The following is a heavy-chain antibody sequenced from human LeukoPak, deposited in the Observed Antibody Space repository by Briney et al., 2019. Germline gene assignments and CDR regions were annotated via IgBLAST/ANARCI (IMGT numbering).Heavy chain of an antibody. V-gene: IGHV7-4-1*02. Sequence: ASVKVSCKASGYTSTSYAMNWVRQAPGQGLEWMGWINTNTGNPTYAQGFTGRFVFSLDTSVSTAYLQISSLKAEDTAVYYCARSGSSWMDGYYYYGMDVWGQGTTVTVSS. CDR1: GYTSTSYA. CDR3: ARSGSSWMDGYYYYGMDV. J-gene: IGHJ6*02. D-gene: IGHD6-13*01. CDR2: INTNTGNP.